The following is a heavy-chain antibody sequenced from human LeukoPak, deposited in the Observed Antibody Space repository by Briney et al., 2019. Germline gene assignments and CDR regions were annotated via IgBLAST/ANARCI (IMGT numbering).Heavy chain of an antibody. D-gene: IGHD3-22*01. CDR2: FDPEDGET. CDR3: ATSITMIVVVILDY. CDR1: GYTLTELS. V-gene: IGHV1-24*01. Sequence: ASVTVSFKVSGYTLTELSMHWVRQAPGKGLEWMGGFDPEDGETIYAQKFQGRVTMTEDTSTDTAYMELSSLRSEDTAVYYCATSITMIVVVILDYWGQGTLVTVSS. J-gene: IGHJ4*02.